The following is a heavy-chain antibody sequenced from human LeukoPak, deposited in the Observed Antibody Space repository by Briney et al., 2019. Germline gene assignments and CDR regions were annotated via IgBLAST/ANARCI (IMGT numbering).Heavy chain of an antibody. CDR3: ASGRYFDEGPYYFDY. V-gene: IGHV4-59*01. CDR1: GGSISRYY. CDR2: IYYSGST. D-gene: IGHD3-9*01. J-gene: IGHJ4*02. Sequence: PSETLSLTCTVSGGSISRYYWSWIRQPPGKGLEWIGYIYYSGSTNYNPSLKSRVTISVDTSKNQFSLKLSSVTAADTAVYYCASGRYFDEGPYYFDYWGQGTLVTVSS.